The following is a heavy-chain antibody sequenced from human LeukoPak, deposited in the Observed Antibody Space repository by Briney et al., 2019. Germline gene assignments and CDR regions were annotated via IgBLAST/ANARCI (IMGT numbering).Heavy chain of an antibody. CDR1: GFPFSSYW. D-gene: IGHD1-26*01. V-gene: IGHV3-7*01. CDR3: TRSHGSYCFDY. J-gene: IGHJ4*02. CDR2: INEDGSEK. Sequence: PGGSLRLSCVASGFPFSSYWMSWVRQAPGKGLEWVANINEDGSEKYYVDSVKGRFTISRDNAKNSLYLQMNSLRAEDTAVYYCTRSHGSYCFDYWGQETLVTVSS.